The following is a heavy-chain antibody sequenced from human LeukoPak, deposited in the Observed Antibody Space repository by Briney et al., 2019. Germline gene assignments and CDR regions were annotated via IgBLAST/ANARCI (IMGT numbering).Heavy chain of an antibody. D-gene: IGHD3-22*01. CDR3: ARDRPMTKFRRFHYGMDV. V-gene: IGHV3-66*01. CDR1: GFTVSSNY. J-gene: IGHJ6*02. Sequence: GGSLRLSCAASGFTVSSNYMSWVRQAPGQGLEWVSVIYSGGSTYYAASVKGRFTIPRDNSKNTLYLQMNSRRAEDTAVYYCARDRPMTKFRRFHYGMDVWGQGTTVTVSS. CDR2: IYSGGST.